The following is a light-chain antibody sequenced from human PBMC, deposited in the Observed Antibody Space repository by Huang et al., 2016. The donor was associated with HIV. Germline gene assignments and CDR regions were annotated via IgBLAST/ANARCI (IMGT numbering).Light chain of an antibody. V-gene: IGKV3-20*01. Sequence: EIVLTQSPATLSLSPGQKATLSCRASQAVADNYLAWFQQKPGQAPRLLVYGASNMVNDVPARFSGSGSGTDFTLSISRLEPEDFALYFCQQYASSIFTFGRGTNLEI. CDR3: QQYASSIFT. CDR2: GAS. J-gene: IGKJ2*01. CDR1: QAVADNY.